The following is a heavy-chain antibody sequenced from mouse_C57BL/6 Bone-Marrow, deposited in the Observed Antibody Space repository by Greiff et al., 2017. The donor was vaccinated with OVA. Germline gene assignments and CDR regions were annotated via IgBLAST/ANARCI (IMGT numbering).Heavy chain of an antibody. CDR3: AGGDVPVRGYFDY. Sequence: QVQLKQSGAELVRPGTSVKMSCKASGYTFTNYWIGWVKQRPGHGLEWIGDIYPGGGYTNYNEKFKGKATLTADKSSSTAYMQFSSLTSEDSAIYYGAGGDVPVRGYFDYWGQGTTLTVSS. D-gene: IGHD2-12*01. V-gene: IGHV1-63*01. CDR1: GYTFTNYW. CDR2: IYPGGGYT. J-gene: IGHJ2*01.